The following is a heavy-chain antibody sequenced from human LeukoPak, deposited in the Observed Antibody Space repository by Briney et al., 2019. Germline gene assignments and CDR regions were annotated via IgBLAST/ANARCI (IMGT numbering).Heavy chain of an antibody. V-gene: IGHV1-18*01. CDR3: ARAAYYYDSSGYYYFDY. CDR1: GYTFTSYG. CDR2: ISAYNGNT. D-gene: IGHD3-22*01. J-gene: IGHJ4*02. Sequence: ASVKVSCKASGYTFTSYGISWVRQAPGQGLEWMGWISAYNGNTNYAQKLQGRVTMTTDTSTSTAYMELRSLRSDDTAVYYCARAAYYYDSSGYYYFDYWGQGTLVTVSS.